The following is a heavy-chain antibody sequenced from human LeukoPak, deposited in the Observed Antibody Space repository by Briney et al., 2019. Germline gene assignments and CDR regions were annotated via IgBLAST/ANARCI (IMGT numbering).Heavy chain of an antibody. Sequence: GGSLRLSCAASGFTFNSYSMNWVRQAPGKGLEWVSSISSSSSYIYYVDSVKGRFTISRDNAKNSLYLQMNSLRAEDTAVYYCARDPLELRLTPFDYWGQGTLVTVSS. CDR2: ISSSSSYI. CDR3: ARDPLELRLTPFDY. J-gene: IGHJ4*02. V-gene: IGHV3-21*01. CDR1: GFTFNSYS. D-gene: IGHD5-24*01.